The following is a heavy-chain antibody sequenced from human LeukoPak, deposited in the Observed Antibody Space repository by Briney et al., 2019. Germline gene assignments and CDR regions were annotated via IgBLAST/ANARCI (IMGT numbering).Heavy chain of an antibody. CDR1: GGSISTYY. V-gene: IGHV4-4*07. CDR2: VYSSGST. D-gene: IGHD6-6*01. J-gene: IGHJ4*02. Sequence: SETLSLSCSVSGGSISTYYWSWIRQPAGKGLEWIGRVYSSGSTNNNPSLKSRVTISVDTSNNQFSLKLSSVTAADTAVYYCARHRGSSSNFDYWGQGTLVTVSS. CDR3: ARHRGSSSNFDY.